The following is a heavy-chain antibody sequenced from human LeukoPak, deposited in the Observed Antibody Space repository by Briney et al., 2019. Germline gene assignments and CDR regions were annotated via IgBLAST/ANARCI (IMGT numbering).Heavy chain of an antibody. Sequence: GASVKVSCKASGYTFTSYGISWVRQAPGQGLEWMGWINPNSGGTNYAQKFQGRVTMTRDTSISTAYMELSRLRSDDTAVYYCTIEEDNQLLYWGQGTLVTVSS. J-gene: IGHJ4*02. CDR2: INPNSGGT. CDR1: GYTFTSYG. D-gene: IGHD2-2*01. V-gene: IGHV1-2*02. CDR3: TIEEDNQLLY.